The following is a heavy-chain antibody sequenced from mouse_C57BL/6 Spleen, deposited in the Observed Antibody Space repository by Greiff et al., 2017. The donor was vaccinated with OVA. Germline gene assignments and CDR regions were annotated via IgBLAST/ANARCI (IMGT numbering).Heavy chain of an antibody. CDR3: AREGIYSNYFDY. CDR2: INPGSGGT. J-gene: IGHJ2*01. CDR1: GYAFTNYL. D-gene: IGHD2-5*01. V-gene: IGHV1-54*01. Sequence: VQLQQSGAELVRPGTSVKVSCKASGYAFTNYLIEWVKQRPGQGLEWIGVINPGSGGTNYNEKFKGKATLTADKSSSTAYMQLSSLTSEDSAVYFCAREGIYSNYFDYWGQGTTLTVSS.